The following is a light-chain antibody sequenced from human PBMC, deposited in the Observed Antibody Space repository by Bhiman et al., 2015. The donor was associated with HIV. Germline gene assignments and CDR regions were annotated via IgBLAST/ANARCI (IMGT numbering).Light chain of an antibody. Sequence: QSVLTQPPSASGTPGQTVNISCSGGSSNIGDNYVYWYQQLPGTTPKLLIYQDDKRPSGIPERFSGSNSGNVATLTIGGTQPMDEADYYCQAWDRSSAQYVFGNGTKVTVL. V-gene: IGLV1-47*01. CDR3: QAWDRSSAQYV. CDR1: SSNIGDNY. J-gene: IGLJ1*01. CDR2: QDD.